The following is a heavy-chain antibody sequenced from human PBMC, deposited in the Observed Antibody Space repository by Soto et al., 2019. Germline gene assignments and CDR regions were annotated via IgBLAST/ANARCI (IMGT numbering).Heavy chain of an antibody. Sequence: GASVKVSCKASGGTFSSYTISWVRQAPGQGLEWMGRIIPILGIANYAQKFQGRVTITADKSTSTAYMELSSLRSEDTAVYYCARKLGVGAFDIWGQGTMVTVSS. J-gene: IGHJ3*02. V-gene: IGHV1-69*02. CDR2: IIPILGIA. CDR3: ARKLGVGAFDI. CDR1: GGTFSSYT. D-gene: IGHD1-7*01.